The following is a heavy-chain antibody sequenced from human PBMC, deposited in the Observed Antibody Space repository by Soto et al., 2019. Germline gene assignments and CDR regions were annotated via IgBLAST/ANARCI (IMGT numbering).Heavy chain of an antibody. CDR2: IHYSGYT. Sequence: PSETLSLTCSVSGGSISNYYWSWIRQPPGKGLEWIGYIHYSGYTNYNPSLKSRVTISVDTSKNQFSLKLSSMTAADTAMYFCARVGDTSSHFYSFDSWGQGLLVTLSS. CDR3: ARVGDTSSHFYSFDS. V-gene: IGHV4-59*01. CDR1: GGSISNYY. D-gene: IGHD2-2*01. J-gene: IGHJ4*02.